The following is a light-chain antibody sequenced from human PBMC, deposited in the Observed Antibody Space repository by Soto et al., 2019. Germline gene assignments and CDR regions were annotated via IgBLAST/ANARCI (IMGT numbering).Light chain of an antibody. CDR1: QSVLYSSNNKNY. CDR3: QEYYSTPLT. Sequence: DIVMTQSPDSLAVSLGERATINCKSSQSVLYSSNNKNYLAWYQQKPGQPPKLLIYWASTRESGVPDRFSVSGSVTDFTLTISSLQAEDGAVYYCQEYYSTPLTFGGGTKVEIK. J-gene: IGKJ4*01. V-gene: IGKV4-1*01. CDR2: WAS.